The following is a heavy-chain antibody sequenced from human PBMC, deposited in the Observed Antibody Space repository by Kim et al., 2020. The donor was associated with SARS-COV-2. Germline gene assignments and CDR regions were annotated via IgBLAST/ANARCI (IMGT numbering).Heavy chain of an antibody. CDR3: ASHNYYGSGRDNWFDP. CDR1: GGSISSGSYY. D-gene: IGHD3-10*01. J-gene: IGHJ5*02. CDR2: IYTSGST. Sequence: SETLSLTCTVSGGSISSGSYYWSWIRQPAGKGLEWIGRIYTSGSTNYNPSLKSRVTISVDTSKNQFSLKLSSVTAADTAVYYCASHNYYGSGRDNWFDPWGQGTLVTVSS. V-gene: IGHV4-61*02.